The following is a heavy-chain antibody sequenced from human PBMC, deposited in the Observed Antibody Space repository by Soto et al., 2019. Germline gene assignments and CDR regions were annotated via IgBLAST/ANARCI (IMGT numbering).Heavy chain of an antibody. Sequence: SETLSLTCTVSGYSISSGYYWGWIRQPPGKGLEWIGYIYYSGSTNYNPSLKSRVTISVDTSKNQFSLKLSSVTAADTAVYYCATAGGYSSGWYGDAFDIWGQGTMVTVSS. V-gene: IGHV4-61*01. CDR1: GYSISSGYY. CDR3: ATAGGYSSGWYGDAFDI. J-gene: IGHJ3*02. D-gene: IGHD6-19*01. CDR2: IYYSGST.